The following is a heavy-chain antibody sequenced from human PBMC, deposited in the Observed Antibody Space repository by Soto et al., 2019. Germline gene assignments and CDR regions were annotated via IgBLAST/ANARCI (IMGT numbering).Heavy chain of an antibody. CDR2: IYWNDDK. CDR1: GFSLTTGGVG. D-gene: IGHD6-6*01. V-gene: IGHV2-5*01. CDR3: SQEASSSSLRGDSFDI. Sequence: QITLKESGPTLVKPTQTLTLTCTFSGFSLTTGGVGVGWIRQPPGKALEWLAVIYWNDDKLYSPSLKSRLTITKDAAQNQVVLTMSNLDPEDTATYYCSQEASSSSLRGDSFDIWGQGTMVTVSS. J-gene: IGHJ3*02.